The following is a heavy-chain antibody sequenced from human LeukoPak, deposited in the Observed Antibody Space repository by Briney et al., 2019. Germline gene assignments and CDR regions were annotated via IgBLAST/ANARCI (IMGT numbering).Heavy chain of an antibody. V-gene: IGHV1-69*06. CDR2: IIPIFGTA. Sequence: GASVKVSCKASGGTFSSYDISWVRQAPGQGLEWMGGIIPIFGTANYAQKFQGRVTITADKSTSTAYMELSSLRSEDTAVYYCARCIAVAGNWFDPWGQGNLVTVSS. D-gene: IGHD6-19*01. CDR1: GGTFSSYD. J-gene: IGHJ5*02. CDR3: ARCIAVAGNWFDP.